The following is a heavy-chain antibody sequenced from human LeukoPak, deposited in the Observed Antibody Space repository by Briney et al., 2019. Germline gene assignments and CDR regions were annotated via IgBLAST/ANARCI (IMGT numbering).Heavy chain of an antibody. D-gene: IGHD2-21*01. V-gene: IGHV1-2*02. CDR3: ARRWLRLIINDVLHI. Sequence: ASVYVSCRASGYTFTGYSIHWVREAPGQGLDWMGWINTNNGETSYEQKFQGRLTMTRDTSISTDYMELSMLGTEDTALYYCARRWLRLIINDVLHIWGEGRMVTVSS. CDR2: INTNNGET. CDR1: GYTFTGYS. J-gene: IGHJ3*02.